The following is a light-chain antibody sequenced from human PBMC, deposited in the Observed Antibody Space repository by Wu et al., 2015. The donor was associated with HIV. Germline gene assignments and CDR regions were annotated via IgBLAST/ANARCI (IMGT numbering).Light chain of an antibody. CDR1: QSVRSY. J-gene: IGKJ2*03. CDR2: DAS. V-gene: IGKV3-11*01. CDR3: HQYGGSPPYS. Sequence: EIVLTQSPATLSLSPGERATLSCRASQSVRSYLAWFQQKPGQAPRLLIYDASNRATGIPARFSGSGSGTDFTLTISSLEPEDFAVYYCHQYGGSPPYSFGQGTKLEIK.